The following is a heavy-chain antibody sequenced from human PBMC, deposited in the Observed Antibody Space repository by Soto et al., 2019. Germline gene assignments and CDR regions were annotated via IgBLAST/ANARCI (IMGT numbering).Heavy chain of an antibody. D-gene: IGHD2-15*01. CDR1: GVTFKDYG. J-gene: IGHJ2*01. V-gene: IGHV3-48*03. Sequence: PGGSLRLSCGAPGVTFKDYGMHWVRQAPGKGLEWVSYISRSGSTIYYADSVKGRVTISRDNAKNSLYLQMNSLRAEDTAVYYCARDGRIRRPDWYFDLWGRGTLVTVSS. CDR3: ARDGRIRRPDWYFDL. CDR2: ISRSGSTI.